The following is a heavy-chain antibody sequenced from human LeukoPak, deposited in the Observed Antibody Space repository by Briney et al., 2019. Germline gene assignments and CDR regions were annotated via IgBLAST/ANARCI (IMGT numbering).Heavy chain of an antibody. V-gene: IGHV1-69*05. Sequence: GASVKVSCKASGGTFSSYGISWVLQAPGQGLEWMGGIIPIFGTANYAQKFQGRVTITTDESTSTAYMELSSLRSEDTAVYYCARGGYSSGWLHFDYWGQGTLVTVSS. J-gene: IGHJ4*02. CDR3: ARGGYSSGWLHFDY. CDR1: GGTFSSYG. CDR2: IIPIFGTA. D-gene: IGHD6-19*01.